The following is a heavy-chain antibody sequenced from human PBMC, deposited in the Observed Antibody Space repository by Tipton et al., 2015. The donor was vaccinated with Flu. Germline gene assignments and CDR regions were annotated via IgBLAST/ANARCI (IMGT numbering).Heavy chain of an antibody. Sequence: SLRLSCAASGFTVTSNYMSWVRQAPGKGLEWVSVIYSGGRTHYTDSVKGRSTISRDNSENTLYLQMNSLRAEDTAVYYCASGSGNDYIPYQWGQGTLVTVSS. J-gene: IGHJ4*02. CDR1: GFTVTSNY. V-gene: IGHV3-66*01. D-gene: IGHD4-11*01. CDR3: ASGSGNDYIPYQ. CDR2: IYSGGRT.